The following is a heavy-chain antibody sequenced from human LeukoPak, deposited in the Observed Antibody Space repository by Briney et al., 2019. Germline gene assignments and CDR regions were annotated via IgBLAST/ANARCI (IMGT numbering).Heavy chain of an antibody. CDR2: INTDGSST. CDR1: GFTFSSYW. D-gene: IGHD3-22*01. J-gene: IGHJ6*02. V-gene: IGHV3-74*01. CDR3: AKDLSSAITSALVLDV. Sequence: GGSLRLSCTASGFTFSSYWMHWVRQAPGKGLVWVSRINTDGSSTSYADSVKGRFTISRDNAKNTLYLQMNSLRPEDTALYYCAKDLSSAITSALVLDVWGQGTTV.